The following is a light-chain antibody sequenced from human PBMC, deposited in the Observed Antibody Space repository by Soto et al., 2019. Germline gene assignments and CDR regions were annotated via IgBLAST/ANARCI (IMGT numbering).Light chain of an antibody. CDR1: QDFENS. Sequence: DIHMTQAPSSLSAALGYRVTITWRSGQDFENSLGLYEYFRGIAPKGLVSAACSVQSGVASRYRYCGSGTDFTLTVRILQPEDFATYYCLQLNSYPWTFGQGPKV. J-gene: IGKJ1*01. CDR2: AAC. V-gene: IGKV1-17*01. CDR3: LQLNSYPWT.